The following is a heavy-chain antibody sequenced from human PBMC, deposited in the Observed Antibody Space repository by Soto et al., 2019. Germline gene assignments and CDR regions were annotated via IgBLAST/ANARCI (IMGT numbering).Heavy chain of an antibody. CDR2: IDWDGDK. D-gene: IGHD5-18*01. J-gene: IGHJ4*02. CDR3: ARMRGSYISPPDS. Sequence: SGPTLVNPTQTLTLTCTFSGFSLNASGMCLTWIRQPPGRALEWLATIDWDGDKYYTSSLRTRLTISKDTSKNQVALTMTNMQPMDTGTYFRARMRGSYISPPDSWGQGALVTVSS. V-gene: IGHV2-70*13. CDR1: GFSLNASGMC.